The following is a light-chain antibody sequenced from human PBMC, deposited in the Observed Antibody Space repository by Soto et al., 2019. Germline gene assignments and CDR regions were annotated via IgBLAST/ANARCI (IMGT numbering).Light chain of an antibody. CDR2: DAS. CDR1: QTVSSY. Sequence: EIVLTQSPATLSLSPGERATLSCRASQTVSSYLLWYQQKPGQAPRLLIYDASNRATGVPARFTGSGSGTDFSLTISRLDPEDFAVYYCQQYSSSPITFGQGTRLEIK. J-gene: IGKJ5*01. CDR3: QQYSSSPIT. V-gene: IGKV3-11*01.